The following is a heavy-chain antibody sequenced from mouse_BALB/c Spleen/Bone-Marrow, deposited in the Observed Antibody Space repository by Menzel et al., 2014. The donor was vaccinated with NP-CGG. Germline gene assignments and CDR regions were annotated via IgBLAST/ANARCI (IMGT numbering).Heavy chain of an antibody. V-gene: IGHV1-80*01. D-gene: IGHD2-1*01. CDR2: IYPGDGDT. J-gene: IGHJ2*01. Sequence: VKLQESGAELVRPGSSVKISCKASGYASSSYWMNWVKQRPGQGLEWIGQIYPGDGDTNYSGKFKGKATLTADESSSTAYMQLSSLTSEDSAVYFCAFGNYDFDYWGQGTTLTVSS. CDR1: GYASSSYW. CDR3: AFGNYDFDY.